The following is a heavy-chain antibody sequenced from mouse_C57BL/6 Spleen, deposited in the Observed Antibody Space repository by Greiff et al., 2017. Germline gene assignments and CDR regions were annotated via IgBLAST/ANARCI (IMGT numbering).Heavy chain of an antibody. CDR3: ARGGTTVVAPGFAY. V-gene: IGHV1-19*01. D-gene: IGHD1-1*01. J-gene: IGHJ3*01. CDR1: GYTFTDYY. CDR2: INPYNGGT. Sequence: VQLQQSGPVLVKPGASVKMSCKASGYTFTDYYMNWVKQSHGKSLEWIGVINPYNGGTSYNQKFKGKATLTVDKSSSTAYMELNSLTSEDSAVYYCARGGTTVVAPGFAYWAQGTLVTVSA.